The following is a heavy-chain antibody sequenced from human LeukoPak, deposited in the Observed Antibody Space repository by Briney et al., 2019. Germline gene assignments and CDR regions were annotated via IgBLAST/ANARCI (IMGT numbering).Heavy chain of an antibody. V-gene: IGHV1-69*01. CDR1: GGSFSSYA. J-gene: IGHJ3*02. D-gene: IGHD3-22*01. CDR3: AAYDSRRDI. Sequence: SVKVSCKASGGSFSSYAVNWVRQAPGQGLEWMGGIIPIYDTTHYAQNFQGRVTITADESTSTAYMELSSLRSEDTAVYYCAAYDSRRDIWGQGTMVTVSS. CDR2: IIPIYDTT.